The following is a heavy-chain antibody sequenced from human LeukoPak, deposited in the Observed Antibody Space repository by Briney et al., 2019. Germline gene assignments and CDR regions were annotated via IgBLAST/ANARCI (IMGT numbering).Heavy chain of an antibody. J-gene: IGHJ4*02. Sequence: PGGSLRLSCAASGFTFSSYWMSWVRQAPGKGLEWVANIKQDGSEKYYVDSVKGRFTISRDNAKNSLYLQMNSLRAEDTAVYYCARNYDILTGLPYFDYWGQGTLVTVSS. CDR3: ARNYDILTGLPYFDY. D-gene: IGHD3-9*01. CDR2: IKQDGSEK. V-gene: IGHV3-7*01. CDR1: GFTFSSYW.